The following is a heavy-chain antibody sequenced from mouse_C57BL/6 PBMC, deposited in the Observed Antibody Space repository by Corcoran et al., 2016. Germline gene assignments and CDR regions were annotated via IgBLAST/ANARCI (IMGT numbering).Heavy chain of an antibody. CDR1: GYTFTSYW. CDR3: AIYWIYYGSRGDGGYFDV. V-gene: IGHV1-53*01. CDR2: INPSNGDT. J-gene: IGHJ1*03. Sequence: QVQLQQPGTELVKPGASVKLSCKASGYTFTSYWMHWVKQRPGQGLEWIGSINPSNGDTNYNEKFKSKATLTVDKSSSTAYMQLSSLPSEDSAAYYCAIYWIYYGSRGDGGYFDVWGTGTTVTVSS. D-gene: IGHD1-1*01.